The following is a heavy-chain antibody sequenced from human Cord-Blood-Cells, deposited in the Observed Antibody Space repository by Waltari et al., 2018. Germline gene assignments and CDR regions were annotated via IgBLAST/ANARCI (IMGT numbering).Heavy chain of an antibody. D-gene: IGHD4-17*01. CDR3: ARNYGGNSYFDY. V-gene: IGHV2-70*01. J-gene: IGHJ4*02. CDR2: IDWDDDK. Sequence: QVTLRESGPALVKPTQTLTLTCTFSGFSLSTSGLCVSWLRQPPGKALEWLAFIDWDDDKYYSTSLKTRLTISKDTSKNQVVLTMTNMDPVDTATYYCARNYGGNSYFDYWGQGTLVTVSS. CDR1: GFSLSTSGLC.